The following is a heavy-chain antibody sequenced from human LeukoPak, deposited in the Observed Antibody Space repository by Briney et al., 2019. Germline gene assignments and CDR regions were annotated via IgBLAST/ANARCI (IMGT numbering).Heavy chain of an antibody. D-gene: IGHD5-18*01. CDR3: ARSGTGDTAMPNWYFEL. V-gene: IGHV4-4*02. J-gene: IGHJ2*01. CDR2: IYHSGST. CDR1: GGSISSSNW. Sequence: PSETLSLTCAVSGGSISSSNWWSWVRQPPGKGLEWIGEIYHSGSTNYNPSLKSRVTISVDKSKNQFSLKLSSMTAADTAVYYCARSGTGDTAMPNWYFELWGRGTLVTVSS.